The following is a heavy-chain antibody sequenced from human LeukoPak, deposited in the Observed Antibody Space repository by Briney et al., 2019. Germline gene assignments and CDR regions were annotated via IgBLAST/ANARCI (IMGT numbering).Heavy chain of an antibody. V-gene: IGHV4-59*01. Sequence: SETLSLTCTVSGGAISSYYWSWIRQPPGKGLEWIGHIYYSGSTNYNPSLKSRVTISVDTSKNQFSLKLSSVTAADTAVYYCARFGASYYDILTGSYNSYYFDYWGQGTLVTVSS. CDR1: GGAISSYY. CDR3: ARFGASYYDILTGSYNSYYFDY. J-gene: IGHJ4*02. CDR2: IYYSGST. D-gene: IGHD3-9*01.